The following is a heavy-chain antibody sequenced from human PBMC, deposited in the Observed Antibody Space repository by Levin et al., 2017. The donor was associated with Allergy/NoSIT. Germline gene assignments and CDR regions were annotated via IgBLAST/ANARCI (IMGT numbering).Heavy chain of an antibody. CDR1: GFSFGRYA. J-gene: IGHJ4*02. CDR3: AKTPIVVVAYAPYYFDY. V-gene: IGHV3-23*01. CDR2: ISGSGST. Sequence: GGSLRLSCAASGFSFGRYAMSWVRQAPGKGLEWVSAISGSGSTYYADSVKGRITISRDNSKNTLFLQMNTMRAEDTAVYYCAKTPIVVVAYAPYYFDYGGQGTLVTVSS. D-gene: IGHD2-21*01.